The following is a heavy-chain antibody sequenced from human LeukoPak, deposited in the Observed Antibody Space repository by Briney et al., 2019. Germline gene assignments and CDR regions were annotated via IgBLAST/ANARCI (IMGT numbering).Heavy chain of an antibody. CDR3: ARGYYDSSGYKLYYFDY. J-gene: IGHJ4*02. V-gene: IGHV1-8*01. D-gene: IGHD3-22*01. CDR1: GYTFTSYD. CDR2: MNPNSGNT. Sequence: ASVKVSCKASGYTFTSYDINWVRQATGQGLEWVGWMNPNSGNTGYAQKFQGRVTMTRNTSISTAYMELSSLRSEDTAVYYCARGYYDSSGYKLYYFDYWGQGTLVTVSS.